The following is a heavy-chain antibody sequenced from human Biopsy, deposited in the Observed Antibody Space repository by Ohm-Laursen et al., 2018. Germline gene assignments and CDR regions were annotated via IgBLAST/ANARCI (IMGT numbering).Heavy chain of an antibody. CDR2: IAYDGSNK. D-gene: IGHD6-19*01. V-gene: IGHV3-30*18. CDR3: SKDGGQWLGGAFDI. J-gene: IGHJ3*02. CDR1: GFGMYA. Sequence: SLRLSCSASGFGMYAMHWVRQPPGKGLEWLAVIAYDGSNKYYAESVKGRFTISRDRSRDTVHLQMNSLRYEDTALYYCSKDGGQWLGGAFDIWGHGTMVSVSS.